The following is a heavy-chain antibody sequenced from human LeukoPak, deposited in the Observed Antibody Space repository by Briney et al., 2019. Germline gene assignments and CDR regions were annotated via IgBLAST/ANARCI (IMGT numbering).Heavy chain of an antibody. J-gene: IGHJ4*02. CDR1: GFTFSDYY. CDR2: ISSSGNTI. V-gene: IGHV3-11*01. D-gene: IGHD1-26*01. CDR3: AKCRPIVGATYFDY. Sequence: GRSLRVSCGASGFTFSDYYMSWIRQAPGKGLEWVSYISSSGNTIYYADSVKGRFTISRDNSKNTLYLQMNSLRAEDTAVYYCAKCRPIVGATYFDYWGQGTLVTVSS.